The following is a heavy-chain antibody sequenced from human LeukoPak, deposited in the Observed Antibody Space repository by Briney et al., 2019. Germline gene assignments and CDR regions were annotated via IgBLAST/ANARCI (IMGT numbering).Heavy chain of an antibody. CDR1: GFTFSSYG. V-gene: IGHV3-30*02. CDR3: AKDSVWFGESHYFDY. J-gene: IGHJ4*02. Sequence: PGGSLRLSCAASGFTFSSYGMHWVRQAPGKGLEWVAFIRYDGSNKYYADSVKGRFTISRDNSKNTLYLQMNSLRAEDTAVYYCAKDSVWFGESHYFDYWGQGTLVTVSS. CDR2: IRYDGSNK. D-gene: IGHD3-10*01.